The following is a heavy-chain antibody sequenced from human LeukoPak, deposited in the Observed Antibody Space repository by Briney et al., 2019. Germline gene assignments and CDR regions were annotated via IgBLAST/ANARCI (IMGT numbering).Heavy chain of an antibody. CDR2: IYSGSGSR. J-gene: IGHJ4*02. V-gene: IGHV3-23*03. CDR1: GFTFGNYA. CDR3: AKDISGYSYGTTDY. Sequence: GGSLRLSCEASGFTFGNYAMNWVRQAPGKGLEWVSIIYSGSGSRYYADSVKGRFIISRDSSKNTLYLQMNSLRVEDTAVYYCAKDISGYSYGTTDYWGQGTLVTVSS. D-gene: IGHD5-18*01.